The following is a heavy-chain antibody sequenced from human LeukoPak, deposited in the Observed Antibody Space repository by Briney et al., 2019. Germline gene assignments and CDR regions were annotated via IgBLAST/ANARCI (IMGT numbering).Heavy chain of an antibody. V-gene: IGHV3-74*01. CDR1: GFTFSRDW. Sequence: PGGSLRLSCAASGFTFSRDWMHWVRQGPGKGLVWVSRINPDGSGTSHADSVKGRFTISRDNAKNTLYLQMNSLRAEDTAVYYCARGIGVVHSSDDAFDIWGQGTMVTVSS. CDR2: INPDGSGT. J-gene: IGHJ3*02. D-gene: IGHD6-13*01. CDR3: ARGIGVVHSSDDAFDI.